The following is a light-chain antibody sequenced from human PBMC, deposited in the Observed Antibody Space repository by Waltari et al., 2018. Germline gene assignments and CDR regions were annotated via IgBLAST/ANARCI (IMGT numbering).Light chain of an antibody. J-gene: IGLJ2*01. CDR2: DVS. V-gene: IGLV2-14*03. Sequence: QSALTQPASVSGSPGQSITISCTGTSSDVGGYNYVSWYQQHPGKAPKLMIDDVSNRSSGVSNRVSGSKSGNTASLTISGLQAEDEADYYCSSYTSSSTVVFGGGTKLTVL. CDR1: SSDVGGYNY. CDR3: SSYTSSSTVV.